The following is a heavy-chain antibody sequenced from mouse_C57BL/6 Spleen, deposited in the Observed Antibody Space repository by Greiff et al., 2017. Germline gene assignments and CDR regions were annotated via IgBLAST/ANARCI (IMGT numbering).Heavy chain of an antibody. D-gene: IGHD2-2*01. V-gene: IGHV1-61*01. Sequence: QVQLQQPGAELVRPGSSVKLSCKASGYTFTSYWMDWVKQMPGQGLEWIGNIYPSDSETHYNQKFKDKATLTGDKSSSTAYMQLSSLTSEGSAVYYWAREWLGAMDYWGQGTSVTVSS. J-gene: IGHJ4*01. CDR1: GYTFTSYW. CDR2: IYPSDSET. CDR3: AREWLGAMDY.